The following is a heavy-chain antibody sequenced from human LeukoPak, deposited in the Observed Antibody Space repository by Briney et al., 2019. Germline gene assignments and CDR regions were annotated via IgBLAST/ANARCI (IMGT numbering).Heavy chain of an antibody. CDR2: ISGSGGST. D-gene: IGHD3-16*01. Sequence: GGSLRLSCAASGFTFSSYAITWVRQAPGKGLEWVSAISGSGGSTYYADSVKGRFTISRDNSKNTLYLQMNSLRAEDTAVYYCAKGMITFGGVTAPFDYWGQGTLVTVSS. CDR1: GFTFSSYA. J-gene: IGHJ4*02. CDR3: AKGMITFGGVTAPFDY. V-gene: IGHV3-23*01.